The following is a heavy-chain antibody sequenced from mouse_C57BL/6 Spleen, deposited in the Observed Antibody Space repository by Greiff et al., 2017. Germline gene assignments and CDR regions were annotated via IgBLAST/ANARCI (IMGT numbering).Heavy chain of an antibody. V-gene: IGHV1-18*01. CDR3: ATTVVDTRYFDG. J-gene: IGHJ1*03. CDR2: INPRNGGT. D-gene: IGHD1-1*01. CDR1: GYTFTDYN. Sequence: EVQLQQSGPELVKPGASVKIPCKASGYTFTDYNMDWVKQSHGKSLEWIGAINPRNGGTSYNQKFKGKAKLTVDKSSSTAYMELRSLTTEDTAVYYCATTVVDTRYFDGRGTATTVTASS.